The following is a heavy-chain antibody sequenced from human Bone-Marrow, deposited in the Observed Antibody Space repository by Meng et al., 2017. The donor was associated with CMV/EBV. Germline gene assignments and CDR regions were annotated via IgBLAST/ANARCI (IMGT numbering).Heavy chain of an antibody. D-gene: IGHD3-22*01. V-gene: IGHV4-30-4*08. CDR1: GDSINSGDYY. CDR3: AKLSGSGTTSSGYHYAFDS. CDR2: IYYSGST. Sequence: VPLQESGPGLGKPSQALSLTCSVSGDSINSGDYYWSWIRQPPGKGLEWIGYIYYSGSTYYNPSLESRLTISVDTSKNQFSLNLSSVTAADTAVYFCAKLSGSGTTSSGYHYAFDSWGQGTLVTVSS. J-gene: IGHJ4*02.